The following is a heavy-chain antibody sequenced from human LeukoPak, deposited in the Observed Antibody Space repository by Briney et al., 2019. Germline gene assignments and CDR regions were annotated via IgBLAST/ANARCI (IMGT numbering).Heavy chain of an antibody. CDR1: GGPISGYY. CDR3: ARLGYSYGYASFDY. D-gene: IGHD5-18*01. CDR2: IYYSGST. J-gene: IGHJ4*02. V-gene: IGHV4-59*08. Sequence: SETLSLTCTVSGGPISGYYWSWIRQPPGKGLEGIGYIYYSGSTNYNPSLKSRVTISVDTSKNQFSLKLSSVTAANTAVYYCARLGYSYGYASFDYWGQGTLVTVSS.